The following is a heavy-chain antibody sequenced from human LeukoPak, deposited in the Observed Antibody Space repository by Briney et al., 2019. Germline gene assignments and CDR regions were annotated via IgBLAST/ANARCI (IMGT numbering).Heavy chain of an antibody. CDR1: AFTFYNFG. V-gene: IGHV3-30*02. Sequence: GGSLRLSCVASAFTFYNFGIHWVRQASGKGLEWIAFIRFDGTEDYYADSVKGRFTVSKDYSKNTVSLQMDSLGHEDTAVYYCAKDRRGKMGTDVPPGWYLHEWGQGTLVTVSS. CDR2: IRFDGTED. J-gene: IGHJ1*01. D-gene: IGHD4-23*01. CDR3: AKDRRGKMGTDVPPGWYLHE.